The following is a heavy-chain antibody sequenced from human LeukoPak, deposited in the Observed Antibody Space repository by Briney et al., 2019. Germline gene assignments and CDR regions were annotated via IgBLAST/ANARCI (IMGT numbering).Heavy chain of an antibody. J-gene: IGHJ4*01. CDR3: ARHGAAPGLYFDL. Sequence: GGSLRLSCAVSGFTFSSYWMNWVRQAPGMGLEWVASIRLDGGEKSYVDSVKGRFTISRDNTKNSLYLKMSSLRAEDAAVYYCARHGAAPGLYFDLWGQGTLVTVSS. CDR2: IRLDGGEK. V-gene: IGHV3-7*01. CDR1: GFTFSSYW. D-gene: IGHD6-13*01.